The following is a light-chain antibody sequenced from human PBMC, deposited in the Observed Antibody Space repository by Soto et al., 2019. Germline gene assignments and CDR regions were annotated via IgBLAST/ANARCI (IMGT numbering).Light chain of an antibody. V-gene: IGLV1-47*01. CDR2: RNN. CDR3: AAWDDSRGV. Sequence: QSVLTQPPSASGTPGQRVTISCSGSSSNIGSNYVYWYQQLPGTAPKLLIYRNNQRPSGVPDRFSGSKSGTSASLAISGLRSEDEADYYCAAWDDSRGVFGGGTKLT. J-gene: IGLJ2*01. CDR1: SSNIGSNY.